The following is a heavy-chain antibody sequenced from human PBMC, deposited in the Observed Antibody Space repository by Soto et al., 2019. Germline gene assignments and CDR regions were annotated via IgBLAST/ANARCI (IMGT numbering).Heavy chain of an antibody. J-gene: IGHJ5*02. Sequence: PSETLSLTCAVYGGSFSGYYWSWIRQPPGKGLEWIGEINHSGSTNYNPSPKSRVTILVDTSKNQFSLKLSSVTAADTAVYYCARGGKHNNYYGSGTPGGDWFDPWGQGTLVTVSS. CDR1: GGSFSGYY. CDR3: ARGGKHNNYYGSGTPGGDWFDP. D-gene: IGHD3-10*01. V-gene: IGHV4-34*01. CDR2: INHSGST.